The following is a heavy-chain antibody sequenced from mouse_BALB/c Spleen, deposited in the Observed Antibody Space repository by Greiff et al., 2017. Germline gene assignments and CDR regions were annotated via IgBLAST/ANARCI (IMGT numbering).Heavy chain of an antibody. CDR3: ARTNYYGSSYPFAY. CDR2: IYPGDGDT. J-gene: IGHJ3*01. CDR1: GYAFSSSW. D-gene: IGHD1-1*01. V-gene: IGHV1-82*01. Sequence: QVQLQQSGPELVKPGASVKISCKASGYAFSSSWMNWVKQRPGQGLEWIGRIYPGDGDTNYNGKFKGKATLTADKSSSTAYMQLSSLTSVDSAVYFCARTNYYGSSYPFAYWGQGTLVTVSA.